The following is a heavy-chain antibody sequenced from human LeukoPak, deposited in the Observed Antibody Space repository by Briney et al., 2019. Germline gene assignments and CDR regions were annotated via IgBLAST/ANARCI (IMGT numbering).Heavy chain of an antibody. J-gene: IGHJ4*02. D-gene: IGHD5-18*01. CDR1: GFTFSSYA. CDR2: ISYDGSNK. Sequence: GGSLRLSCAASGFTFSSYAMHWVRQAPGKGLEWVAVISYDGSNKYYADSVKGRFTISRDNSKNTLYLQMNSLRAEDTAVYYCARSPNSYGSLFDYWGQGTLVTVSS. CDR3: ARSPNSYGSLFDY. V-gene: IGHV3-30-3*01.